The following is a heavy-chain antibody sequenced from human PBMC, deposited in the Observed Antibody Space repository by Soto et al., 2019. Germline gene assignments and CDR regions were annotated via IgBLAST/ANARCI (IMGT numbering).Heavy chain of an antibody. V-gene: IGHV3-64D*06. J-gene: IGHJ4*02. CDR2: ISSNGGST. CDR1: GFTFSSYA. D-gene: IGHD5-18*01. Sequence: GGSLRLSCSASGFTFSSYAMHWVRQAPGKGLEYVSAISSNGGSTYYADSVKGRFTISRDNSKNTLYLQMSSLRAEDTAVYYCVKHMGDTAMAPFDSWGQRTLVTVXS. CDR3: VKHMGDTAMAPFDS.